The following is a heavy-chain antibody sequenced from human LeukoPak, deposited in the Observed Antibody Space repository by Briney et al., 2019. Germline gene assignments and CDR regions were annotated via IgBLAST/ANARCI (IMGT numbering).Heavy chain of an antibody. Sequence: ASVKVSCKASGYTFNSYGISWVRQAPGQGLEWMGWISAYNGNTNYAQKLQGRVTMTTDTSTSTAYMELRSLRSDDTAVYYCARDCSSTRGRCYYYMDVWGKGTTVTVSS. CDR2: ISAYNGNT. D-gene: IGHD2-2*01. CDR1: GYTFNSYG. CDR3: ARDCSSTRGRCYYYMDV. J-gene: IGHJ6*03. V-gene: IGHV1-18*01.